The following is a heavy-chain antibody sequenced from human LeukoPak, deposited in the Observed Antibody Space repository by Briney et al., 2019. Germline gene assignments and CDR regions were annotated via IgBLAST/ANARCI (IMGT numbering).Heavy chain of an antibody. D-gene: IGHD3-10*01. CDR2: INHSGST. CDR3: AREYYGSGNSSPSHSDY. CDR1: GGSFSGYY. J-gene: IGHJ4*02. Sequence: SETLSLTCAVYGGSFSGYYWSWIRQPPGKGLEWIGEINHSGSTNYNPSLKSRVTLSVDTSKNQFSLKLSSVTAADTAVYYCAREYYGSGNSSPSHSDYWGQGTRVTVSS. V-gene: IGHV4-34*01.